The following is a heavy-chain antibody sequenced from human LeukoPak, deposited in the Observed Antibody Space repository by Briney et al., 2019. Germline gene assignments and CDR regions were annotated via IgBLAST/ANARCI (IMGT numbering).Heavy chain of an antibody. D-gene: IGHD2-2*01. CDR1: RPIFSTYT. V-gene: IGHV3-23*01. CDR3: ATRNLLCTTSCYWFDP. Sequence: GGSLRLSCAASRPIFSTYTMHWVRQAPGKGLEWVSGISASGGSTFYADSVKGRFTISRDNSKNTLYLQMNSLRAEDTAVNYCATRNLLCTTSCYWFDPWGQGTLVTVSS. CDR2: ISASGGST. J-gene: IGHJ5*02.